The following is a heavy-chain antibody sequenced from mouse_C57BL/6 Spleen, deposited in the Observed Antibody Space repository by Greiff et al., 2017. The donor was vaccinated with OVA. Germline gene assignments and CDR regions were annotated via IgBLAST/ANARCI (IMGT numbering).Heavy chain of an antibody. J-gene: IGHJ1*03. CDR3: ASRNYGSSYDWYFDV. CDR2: ISSGSSTI. V-gene: IGHV5-17*01. CDR1: GFTFSDYG. D-gene: IGHD1-1*01. Sequence: EVQGVESGGGLVKPGGSLKLSCAASGFTFSDYGMHWVRQAPEKGLEWVAYISSGSSTIYYAATVKGRFTISRDNAKNTLFRQMTSLRSEDTAMYYCASRNYGSSYDWYFDVWGTGTTVTVSS.